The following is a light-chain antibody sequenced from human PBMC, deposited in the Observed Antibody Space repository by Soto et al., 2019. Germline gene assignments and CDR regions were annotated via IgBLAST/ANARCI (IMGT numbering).Light chain of an antibody. J-gene: IGKJ4*01. Sequence: DILMTQSRATLSVSPGERATRSCMANQSCSNNYLAWYQQKPGQAPRLLIYGASNRATGIPARFSGGGSGTDFTLTISSLEPDDFAVYYCQQSSNWPPGGTVGGGTKVDIK. CDR1: QSCSNNY. V-gene: IGKV3-11*01. CDR2: GAS. CDR3: QQSSNWPPGGT.